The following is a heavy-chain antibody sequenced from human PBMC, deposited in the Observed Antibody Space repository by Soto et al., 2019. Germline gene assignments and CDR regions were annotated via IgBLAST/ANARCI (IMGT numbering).Heavy chain of an antibody. Sequence: PGGSLRLSCAASGFTFSSYAMSWVRQAPGKGVEWVSAISGSGGGTYYADSVKGRFTISRDNSKNTLYLQVNSLRAEDTAVYYCAKERSGTSCQDYWGQGTLVTVSS. CDR1: GFTFSSYA. D-gene: IGHD2-2*01. V-gene: IGHV3-23*01. CDR3: AKERSGTSCQDY. CDR2: ISGSGGGT. J-gene: IGHJ4*02.